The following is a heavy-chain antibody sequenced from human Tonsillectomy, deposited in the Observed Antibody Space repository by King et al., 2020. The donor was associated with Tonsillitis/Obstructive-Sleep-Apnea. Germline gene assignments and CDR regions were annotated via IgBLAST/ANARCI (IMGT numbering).Heavy chain of an antibody. Sequence: QLQESGPGLVKPSQTLSLTCTVSGGSISSGGYYWTWIRQHPGKGLEWIGYIYYSGSTYYNPSLKSRVTISVDTSKNQFSLKLSSVTAADTAVYYCARDPVGATTNFDYWGQGTLVTVSS. CDR1: GGSISSGGYY. CDR2: IYYSGST. D-gene: IGHD1-26*01. V-gene: IGHV4-31*03. CDR3: ARDPVGATTNFDY. J-gene: IGHJ4*02.